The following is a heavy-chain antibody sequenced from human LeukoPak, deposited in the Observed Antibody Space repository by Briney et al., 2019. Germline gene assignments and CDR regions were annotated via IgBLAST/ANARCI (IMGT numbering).Heavy chain of an antibody. Sequence: PSETLSLTCTVSGGSISSYYWTWMRQPPGKGLEWIGYIHNSGSTDYNPSLNSRAIISLDTSKIYFSLRLNSVTAADTAVYYCARGSRVPPHYFDYWGQGTLVTVSS. D-gene: IGHD3-3*01. CDR3: ARGSRVPPHYFDY. J-gene: IGHJ4*02. CDR2: IHNSGST. CDR1: GGSISSYY. V-gene: IGHV4-59*01.